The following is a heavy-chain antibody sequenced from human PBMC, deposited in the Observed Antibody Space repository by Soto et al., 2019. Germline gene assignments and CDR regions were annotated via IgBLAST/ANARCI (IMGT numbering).Heavy chain of an antibody. CDR1: GFTFSSYG. J-gene: IGHJ4*02. CDR3: ARDGGYHNHFDY. V-gene: IGHV3-33*01. Sequence: GGSLRLSCAASGFTFSSYGMHWVRQAPGKGLEWVAVIWYDGSNKYYADSVKGRFTISRDNSKNTLYLQMNSLRAEDTAVYYCARDGGYHNHFDYWGQGSLVTVSS. CDR2: IWYDGSNK. D-gene: IGHD5-12*01.